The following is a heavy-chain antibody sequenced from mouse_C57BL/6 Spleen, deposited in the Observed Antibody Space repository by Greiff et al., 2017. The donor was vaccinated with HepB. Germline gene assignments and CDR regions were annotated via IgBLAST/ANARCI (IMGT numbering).Heavy chain of an antibody. J-gene: IGHJ3*01. CDR1: GYTFTDYY. CDR2: INPNNGGT. Sequence: EVQLQQSGPELVKPGASVKISCKASGYTFTDYYMNWVKQSHGKSLEWIGDINPNNGGTSYNQKFKGKATLTVDKSSSTAYMELRSLTSEDSAVYYCAGREVWFAYWGQGTLVTVSA. CDR3: AGREVWFAY. D-gene: IGHD1-3*01. V-gene: IGHV1-26*01.